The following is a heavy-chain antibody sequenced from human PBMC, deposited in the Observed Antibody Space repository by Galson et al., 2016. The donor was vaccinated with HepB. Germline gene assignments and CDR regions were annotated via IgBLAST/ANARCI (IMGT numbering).Heavy chain of an antibody. CDR1: GFTFSSYA. D-gene: IGHD3-9*01. J-gene: IGHJ6*02. CDR2: ISGSVGST. CDR3: ARYYDILTGYSNYGMDV. V-gene: IGHV3-23*01. Sequence: SLRLSCAASGFTFSSYAMSWVRQAPGKGLEWVSAISGSVGSTYYADSVKGRFTISRDNSKNTLYLQMNSMRAEDTAVYYCARYYDILTGYSNYGMDVWGQGATVTVSS.